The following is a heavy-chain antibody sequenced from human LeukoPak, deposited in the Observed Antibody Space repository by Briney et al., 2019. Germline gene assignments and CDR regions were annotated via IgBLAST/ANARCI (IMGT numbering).Heavy chain of an antibody. Sequence: GSLRLSCAASGFTFSDYYMSWIRQPPGKGLGWIGEINHSGSTNYNPSLKSRVTISVDTSKNQFSLKLSSVTAADTAVYYCARRRGGDIVVVPAAIDYWGQGTLVTVSS. J-gene: IGHJ4*02. V-gene: IGHV4-34*01. CDR3: ARRRGGDIVVVPAAIDY. D-gene: IGHD2-2*01. CDR2: INHSGST. CDR1: GFTFSDYY.